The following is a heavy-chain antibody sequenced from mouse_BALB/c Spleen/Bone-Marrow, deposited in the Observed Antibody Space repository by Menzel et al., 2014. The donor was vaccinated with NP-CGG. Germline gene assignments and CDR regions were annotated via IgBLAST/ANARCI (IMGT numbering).Heavy chain of an antibody. J-gene: IGHJ1*01. CDR1: GYTFSNYW. CDR3: ARVIYWYFDV. V-gene: IGHV1-9*01. CDR2: ILPGSGST. Sequence: QVQLQQPGAELMKPGASVKISCMVTGYTFSNYWIEWIKQRPGHGLEWIGEILPGSGSTDYNENFKGKATFTADTSSNTAYMQLSSLTSADSAVYYCARVIYWYFDVWGAGTTVTISS.